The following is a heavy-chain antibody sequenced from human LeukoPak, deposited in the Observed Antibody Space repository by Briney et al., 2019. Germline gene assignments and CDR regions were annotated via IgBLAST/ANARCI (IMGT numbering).Heavy chain of an antibody. Sequence: SETLSLTCAVYGGSFSGYYWSWIRQPPGKGLEWIGEINHSGSTNYNPSLKSRVTISVDTSKTQFSLKLSSVTAADTAVYYCARGGVRLSPFDYWGQGTLVTVSS. V-gene: IGHV4-34*01. CDR1: GGSFSGYY. J-gene: IGHJ4*02. CDR2: INHSGST. CDR3: ARGGVRLSPFDY. D-gene: IGHD3-16*02.